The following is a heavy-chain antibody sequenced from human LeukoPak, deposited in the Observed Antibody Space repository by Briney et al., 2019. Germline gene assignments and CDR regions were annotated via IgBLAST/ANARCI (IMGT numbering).Heavy chain of an antibody. CDR1: GGSISTYY. V-gene: IGHV4-59*08. D-gene: IGHD1-26*01. J-gene: IGHJ5*02. Sequence: PSETLSLTCTVSGGSISTYYWSWIRQPPGKGLEWIGYIYYSGITNYSPAFKSRVTMSVDKSKNQFTLKVNSVTAADTAVYYCARYGRLRSSQSNWFDPWGQGTLVTVSS. CDR3: ARYGRLRSSQSNWFDP. CDR2: IYYSGIT.